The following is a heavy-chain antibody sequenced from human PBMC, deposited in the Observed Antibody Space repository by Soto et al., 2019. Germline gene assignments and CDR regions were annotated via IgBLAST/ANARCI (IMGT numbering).Heavy chain of an antibody. J-gene: IGHJ5*02. CDR2: IIPIFGTA. CDR3: ASSTGTITQFDP. V-gene: IGHV1-69*13. D-gene: IGHD1-1*01. Sequence: ASVKVSCKASGGTFSSYAISWVRQAPGQGLGWMGGIIPIFGTANYAQKFQGRVTITADESTSTAYMELSSLRSEDTAVYYCASSTGTITQFDPWGQGTLVTVSS. CDR1: GGTFSSYA.